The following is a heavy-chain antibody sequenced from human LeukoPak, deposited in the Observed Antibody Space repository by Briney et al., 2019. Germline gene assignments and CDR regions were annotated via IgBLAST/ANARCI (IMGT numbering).Heavy chain of an antibody. V-gene: IGHV4-39*01. J-gene: IGHJ5*02. Sequence: SETLSLTCTVSGGSISSSSYYWGWIRQPPGKGLERNGSIYYSGSTYYNPSLKSRVTISVDTSKNQYSLKLSSVTAADTAVYYCASRNSSGWYNWFDPWGQGTLVTVSS. D-gene: IGHD6-19*01. CDR2: IYYSGST. CDR3: ASRNSSGWYNWFDP. CDR1: GGSISSSSYY.